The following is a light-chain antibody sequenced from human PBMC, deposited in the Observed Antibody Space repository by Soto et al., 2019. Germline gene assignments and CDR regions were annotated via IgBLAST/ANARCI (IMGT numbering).Light chain of an antibody. CDR3: QQYKDYTYT. Sequence: PQSPATLPLSPGERATLSCRASQSIGSWLAWYQQKPGKPPKLLIYDGSSLESGVPSRFSGSGSVTEFTLTITSLQPDDFATYYCQQYKDYTYTFGQGTKVDIK. V-gene: IGKV1-5*01. CDR2: DGS. J-gene: IGKJ1*01. CDR1: QSIGSW.